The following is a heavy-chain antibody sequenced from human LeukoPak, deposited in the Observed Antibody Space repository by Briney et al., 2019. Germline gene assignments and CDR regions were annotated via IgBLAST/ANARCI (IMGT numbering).Heavy chain of an antibody. CDR1: GATFSSYA. Sequence: ASVKLSCKASGATFSSYAISWVRQAPGHGVEWMGRIIPILGIANYAQKFQGRVTITADKSTSTAYMELSSLRSEDTAVYNCAVSLYDSRGYRAVHWGQGTLVTVSS. D-gene: IGHD3-22*01. CDR2: IIPILGIA. V-gene: IGHV1-69*04. CDR3: AVSLYDSRGYRAVH. J-gene: IGHJ4*02.